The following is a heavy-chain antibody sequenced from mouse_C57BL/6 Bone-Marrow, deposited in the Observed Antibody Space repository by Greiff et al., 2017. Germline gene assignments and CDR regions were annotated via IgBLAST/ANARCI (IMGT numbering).Heavy chain of an antibody. Sequence: EVNVVESGGGLVKPGGSLKLSCAASGFTFSSYTMSWVRQTPEKRLEWVATISGGGGNTYYPDSVKGRFTISRDNAKNTLYLQMSSLRSEDTALYYCARHGGDEAWFAYWGQGTLVTVSA. D-gene: IGHD3-3*01. CDR2: ISGGGGNT. CDR3: ARHGGDEAWFAY. J-gene: IGHJ3*01. V-gene: IGHV5-9*01. CDR1: GFTFSSYT.